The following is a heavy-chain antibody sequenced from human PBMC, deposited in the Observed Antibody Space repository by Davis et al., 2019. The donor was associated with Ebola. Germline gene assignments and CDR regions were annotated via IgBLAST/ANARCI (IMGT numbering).Heavy chain of an antibody. D-gene: IGHD4/OR15-4a*01. Sequence: SETLSLTCTVSGGSVSSGYYYWSWVRQPPGKGLEWIGYIYYSGSTKNNPSLKSRVTISVDTSKNQFSLKLSSVTAADTAVYYCAGDYYSDYWGQGILVTVSS. J-gene: IGHJ4*02. V-gene: IGHV4-61*01. CDR2: IYYSGST. CDR1: GGSVSSGYYY. CDR3: AGDYYSDY.